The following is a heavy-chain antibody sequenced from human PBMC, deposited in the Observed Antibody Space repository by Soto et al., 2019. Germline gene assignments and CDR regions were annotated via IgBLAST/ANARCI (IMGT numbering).Heavy chain of an antibody. CDR3: ARHKDEYSSSFDY. J-gene: IGHJ4*02. V-gene: IGHV4-39*01. D-gene: IGHD6-6*01. CDR2: IYYSGST. Sequence: QLLESGPGLVKPSETLSLTCTVSGGSISSSSYYWGWIRQPPGKGLEWIGSIYYSGSTYYNPSLKSRVTISVDTSKNQFSLKLSSVTAADTAVYYCARHKDEYSSSFDYWGQGTLVTVSS. CDR1: GGSISSSSYY.